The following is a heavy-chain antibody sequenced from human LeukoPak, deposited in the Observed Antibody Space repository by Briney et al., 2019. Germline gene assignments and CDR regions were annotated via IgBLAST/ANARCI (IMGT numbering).Heavy chain of an antibody. CDR3: ARDIYGEPTDAFDI. D-gene: IGHD4-17*01. CDR2: IKQDGSEK. V-gene: IGHV3-7*01. Sequence: QPGGSLRLSCTGSGFTFSNAWMTWVRQAPGKGLEWVANIKQDGSEKYYVDSVKGRFTISRDNAKNSLYLQMNSLRAEDTAVYYCARDIYGEPTDAFDIWGQGTMVTVSS. J-gene: IGHJ3*02. CDR1: GFTFSNAW.